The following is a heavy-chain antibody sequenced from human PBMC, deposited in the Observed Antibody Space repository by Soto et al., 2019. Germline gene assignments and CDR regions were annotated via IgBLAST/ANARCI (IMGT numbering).Heavy chain of an antibody. CDR3: ASWSAYYDFWSGSPYGMDV. Sequence: ASVKVSCKAPGYTFTSYYMHWVRQAPGQGLEWMGIINPSGGSTSYAQKFQGRVTMTRDTSTSTVYMELSSPRSEDTAVYYCASWSAYYDFWSGSPYGMDVWGQGTTVTVSS. CDR1: GYTFTSYY. CDR2: INPSGGST. J-gene: IGHJ6*02. D-gene: IGHD3-3*01. V-gene: IGHV1-46*01.